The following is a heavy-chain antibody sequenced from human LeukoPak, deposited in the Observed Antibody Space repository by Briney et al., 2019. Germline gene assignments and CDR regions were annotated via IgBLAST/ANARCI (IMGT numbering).Heavy chain of an antibody. Sequence: GRSLRLSCAASGFTFDDYAMHWVRQAPGKGLEWVSGISWNSGSIGYADSVKGRFTISRDNAKNSLYLQMNSLRAEDTAVYYCARDSFYDYVWGSYRRDAFDIWGQGTMVTVSS. V-gene: IGHV3-9*01. CDR1: GFTFDDYA. D-gene: IGHD3-16*02. CDR2: ISWNSGSI. CDR3: ARDSFYDYVWGSYRRDAFDI. J-gene: IGHJ3*02.